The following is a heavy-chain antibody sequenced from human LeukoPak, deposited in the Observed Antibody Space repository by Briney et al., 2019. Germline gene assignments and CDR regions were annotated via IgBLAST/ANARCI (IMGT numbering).Heavy chain of an antibody. D-gene: IGHD1-14*01. V-gene: IGHV1-18*01. J-gene: IGHJ4*02. Sequence: ASVTVSFKASGYTFTSYGISWVRQAPGQGLEWMGWISAYNGNTNYAQKLQGRVTMTTDTSTSTAYMELRSLRADDTAVYYCAREEYGRADYWGQGTLVTVSS. CDR1: GYTFTSYG. CDR3: AREEYGRADY. CDR2: ISAYNGNT.